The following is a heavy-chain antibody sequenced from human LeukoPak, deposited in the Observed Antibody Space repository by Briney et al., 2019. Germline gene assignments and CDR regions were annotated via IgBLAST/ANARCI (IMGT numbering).Heavy chain of an antibody. CDR3: AFGGVSGYDRYYYYYYMDV. CDR2: ISWNSGSI. V-gene: IGHV3-9*01. Sequence: GGSLRLSCAASGFTFDDYAMHWVRQAPGKGLEWVSGISWNSGSIGYADSVKGRFTISRDNAKNSLYLQMNSLRAEDTAVYYCAFGGVSGYDRYYYYYYMDVWGKGTTVTVSS. CDR1: GFTFDDYA. J-gene: IGHJ6*03. D-gene: IGHD5-12*01.